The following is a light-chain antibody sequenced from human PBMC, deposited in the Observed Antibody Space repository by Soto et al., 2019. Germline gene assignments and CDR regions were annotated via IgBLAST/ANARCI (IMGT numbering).Light chain of an antibody. CDR2: DAF. CDR1: QDISTW. J-gene: IGKJ4*01. CDR3: QQANTFRRT. V-gene: IGKV1-12*01. Sequence: DIQMTQSPSYVTAYVGDRVIITCRASQDISTWLAWYQQKPGKAPKLLIYDAFNLESGVPSRFSGSGSGTTITHTITILPPEDSATYYCQQANTFRRTFVGGTKVAIK.